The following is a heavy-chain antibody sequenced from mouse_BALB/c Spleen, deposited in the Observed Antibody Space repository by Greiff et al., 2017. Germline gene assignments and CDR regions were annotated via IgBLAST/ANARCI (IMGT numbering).Heavy chain of an antibody. V-gene: IGHV5-4*02. D-gene: IGHD2-3*01. Sequence: EVQGVESGGGLVKPGGSLKLSCAASGFTFSDYYMYWVRQTPEKRLEWVATISDGGSYTYYPDSVKGRFTISRDNAKNNLYLQRSSLKSADTAMYYCARGWVDGYYPYFDYWGQGTTLTVSS. CDR2: ISDGGSYT. CDR3: ARGWVDGYYPYFDY. J-gene: IGHJ2*01. CDR1: GFTFSDYY.